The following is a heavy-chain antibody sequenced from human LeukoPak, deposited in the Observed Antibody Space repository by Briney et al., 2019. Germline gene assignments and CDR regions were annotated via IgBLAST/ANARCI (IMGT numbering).Heavy chain of an antibody. Sequence: ASVKVSCKASGYTFTGYYMHWVRQAPRQGLEWMGRLYPNIGGTNYAQKFQSRVTMTRDTSISTDYMELSRLRSDDTALYYCARVDMIVVATAIQDWFDPWGQGTLVTVSS. D-gene: IGHD2-21*02. J-gene: IGHJ5*02. CDR1: GYTFTGYY. CDR2: LYPNIGGT. CDR3: ARVDMIVVATAIQDWFDP. V-gene: IGHV1-2*06.